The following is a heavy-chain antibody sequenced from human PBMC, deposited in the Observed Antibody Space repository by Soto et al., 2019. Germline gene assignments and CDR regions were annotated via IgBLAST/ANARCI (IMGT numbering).Heavy chain of an antibody. D-gene: IGHD3-16*01. Sequence: EVQLLESGGGLVQPGGSLRLSCAASGFTFSSYVLNWVRQAPGKGLEWVSVVTTSGDTTYYADSVKGRFTISRDNPQNTLYLHMSSLRAEDTAVYYCAKSRGGSAYDSVDYWGQGTQVTVSS. V-gene: IGHV3-23*01. CDR1: GFTFSSYV. J-gene: IGHJ4*02. CDR3: AKSRGGSAYDSVDY. CDR2: VTTSGDTT.